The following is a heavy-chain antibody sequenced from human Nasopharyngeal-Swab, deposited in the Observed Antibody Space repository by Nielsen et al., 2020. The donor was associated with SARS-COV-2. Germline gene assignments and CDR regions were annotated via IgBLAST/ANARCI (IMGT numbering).Heavy chain of an antibody. D-gene: IGHD3-16*02. Sequence: GESLKISCAASGFTFSSYWMSWVRQAPGKGLEGVSNINQDGSEKYYVDSVKGRFTISRDNAKNSLYLQMNSLRAEDTAVYYCARDKGLRDYVWGSYRSSYYYYNGMDVWGQGTTVTVSS. J-gene: IGHJ6*02. CDR1: GFTFSSYW. CDR3: ARDKGLRDYVWGSYRSSYYYYNGMDV. V-gene: IGHV3-7*01. CDR2: INQDGSEK.